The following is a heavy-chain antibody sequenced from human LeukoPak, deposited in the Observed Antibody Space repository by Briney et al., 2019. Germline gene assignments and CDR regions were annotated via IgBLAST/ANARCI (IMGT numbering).Heavy chain of an antibody. V-gene: IGHV3-13*01. Sequence: GGSLRLSCVASGFTFSSYDMHWVRQGKGKGLEWVSDIGKAGDTYYADSVKGRFTISRDNSKNTLYLQMNSLRAEDTAVYYCAKASGSRFTYYYDSSGYYVDYWGQGTLVTVSS. CDR2: IGKAGDT. CDR3: AKASGSRFTYYYDSSGYYVDY. J-gene: IGHJ4*02. CDR1: GFTFSSYD. D-gene: IGHD3-22*01.